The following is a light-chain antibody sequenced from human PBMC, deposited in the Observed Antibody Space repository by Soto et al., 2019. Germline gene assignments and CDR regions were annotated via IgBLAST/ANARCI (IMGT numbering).Light chain of an antibody. CDR1: HAVRSW. Sequence: DIQMTQSPSSVSASVGDRVTISCRASHAVRSWLAWYQQKPGKAPNLLIYGASTLQSGVPSRFSGSGPGTDFPPAISSLQPEDFATYCRQRGNGDPWTFGQGTKAEIK. J-gene: IGKJ1*01. V-gene: IGKV1-12*02. CDR3: QRGNGDPWT. CDR2: GAS.